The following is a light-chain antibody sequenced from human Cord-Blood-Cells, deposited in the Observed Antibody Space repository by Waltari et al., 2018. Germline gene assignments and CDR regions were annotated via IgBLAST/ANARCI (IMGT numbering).Light chain of an antibody. CDR2: EVS. CDR1: SSDVGSYNR. J-gene: IGLJ3*02. Sequence: QSALTQPPSVSGSPGQSVTISCTGTSSDVGSYNRVSWYQQPPGQAPKLMIYEVSNRPAGVPDRFSGSKSGNTASLTISGLQAEDEADYYCSSYTSSSTGVFGGGTKLTVL. CDR3: SSYTSSSTGV. V-gene: IGLV2-18*02.